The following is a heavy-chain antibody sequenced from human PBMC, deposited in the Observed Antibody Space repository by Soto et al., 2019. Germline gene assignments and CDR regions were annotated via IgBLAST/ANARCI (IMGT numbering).Heavy chain of an antibody. CDR3: ARVRYYDTFYGMDV. Sequence: GASVKVSCKASGVTFSSYTISWVRQAPGQGLEWMGRIIPILGIANYAQKFQGRVTITADKSTRTAYMELRSLTFDETAVYYCARVRYYDTFYGMDVAGQGTTVTVSS. D-gene: IGHD3-9*01. CDR1: GVTFSSYT. J-gene: IGHJ6*02. V-gene: IGHV1-69*02. CDR2: IIPILGIA.